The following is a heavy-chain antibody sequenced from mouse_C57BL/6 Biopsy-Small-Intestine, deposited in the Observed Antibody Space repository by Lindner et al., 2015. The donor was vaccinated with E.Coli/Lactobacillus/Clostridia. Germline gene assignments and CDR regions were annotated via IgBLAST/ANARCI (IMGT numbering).Heavy chain of an antibody. CDR1: GFTFSGYG. V-gene: IGHV5-6*01. CDR3: ARQDYYGSSHWYFDV. Sequence: VQLQESGGDLVKPEGSLKLSCAASGFTFSGYGMSWVRQIPDKRLEWVATISSGGSYTYYPDSVKGRFTISRDNAKNTLYLQMSSLKSEDTAMYYCARQDYYGSSHWYFDVWGTGTTVTVSS. CDR2: ISSGGSYT. J-gene: IGHJ1*03. D-gene: IGHD1-1*01.